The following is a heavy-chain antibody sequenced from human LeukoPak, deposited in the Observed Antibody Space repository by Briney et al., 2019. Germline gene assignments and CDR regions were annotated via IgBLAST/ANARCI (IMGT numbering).Heavy chain of an antibody. V-gene: IGHV1-2*06. CDR3: ARVDSGHDYGPS. CDR2: INPNSGDT. CDR1: GYTFTAYY. Sequence: ASVKVSCKASGYTFTAYYMHCVRQVPGQGLEWMGRINPNSGDTDYAQKFQGRVIMTRDTPISTAYMEVSSLRSDDTAVYYCARVDSGHDYGPSWGQGTTVTVSS. D-gene: IGHD5-12*01. J-gene: IGHJ3*01.